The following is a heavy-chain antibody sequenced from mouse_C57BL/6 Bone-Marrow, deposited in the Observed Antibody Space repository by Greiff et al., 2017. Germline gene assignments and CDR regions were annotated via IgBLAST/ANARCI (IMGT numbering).Heavy chain of an antibody. Sequence: EVKLMESGGGLVKPGGSLKLSCAASGFTFSDYGMHWVRQAPEKGLEWVAYISSGSSTIYYADTVKGRFTISRDNAKNTLFLQMTSLRSEDTAMYYCARTTVVATLDFDYWGQGTTLTVSS. CDR2: ISSGSSTI. CDR3: ARTTVVATLDFDY. D-gene: IGHD1-1*01. V-gene: IGHV5-17*01. CDR1: GFTFSDYG. J-gene: IGHJ2*01.